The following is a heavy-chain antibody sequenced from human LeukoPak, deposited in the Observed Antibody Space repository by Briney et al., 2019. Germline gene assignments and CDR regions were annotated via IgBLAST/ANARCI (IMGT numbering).Heavy chain of an antibody. D-gene: IGHD2-2*01. J-gene: IGHJ4*02. CDR3: TSVRRCIRTNCYWELGD. CDR2: IIPIFGTP. Sequence: SVKVSCKASGHTFSIFAINWVPQAPGHGLEWMGGIIPIFGTPNYAQKLQGRVTITADESTSTAYMELSSLRSEDTAVYYCTSVRRCIRTNCYWELGDWGRGTPVTVSS. CDR1: GHTFSIFA. V-gene: IGHV1-69*13.